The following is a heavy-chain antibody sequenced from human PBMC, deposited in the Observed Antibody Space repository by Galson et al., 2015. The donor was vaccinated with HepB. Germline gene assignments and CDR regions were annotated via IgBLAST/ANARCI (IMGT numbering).Heavy chain of an antibody. V-gene: IGHV3-23*01. CDR3: AKDVAPVFDYFDY. CDR2: ISGSGGST. Sequence: SLRLSCAASGFTFSSYAMSWVRQAPGKGLEWVSAISGSGGSTYYADSVKGRFTISRDNSKNTLYLQMNSLRAEDTAVYYCAKDVAPVFDYFDYWGQGTLVTVSS. D-gene: IGHD1-14*01. CDR1: GFTFSSYA. J-gene: IGHJ4*02.